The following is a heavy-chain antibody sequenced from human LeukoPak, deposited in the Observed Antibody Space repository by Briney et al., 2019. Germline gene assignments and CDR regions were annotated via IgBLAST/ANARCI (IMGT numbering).Heavy chain of an antibody. CDR2: ISGSGGST. CDR3: AKAPRYSSSWYTPLYYFDY. V-gene: IGHV3-23*01. Sequence: GGSLRLSCAASGFTFSSYAMSWVRQAPGKGLEWVSAISGSGGSTYYADSVKGRFTISRDNSKNTLYLQMNSLRAEDTAVYYCAKAPRYSSSWYTPLYYFDYWGQGTLVTVSS. D-gene: IGHD6-13*01. J-gene: IGHJ4*02. CDR1: GFTFSSYA.